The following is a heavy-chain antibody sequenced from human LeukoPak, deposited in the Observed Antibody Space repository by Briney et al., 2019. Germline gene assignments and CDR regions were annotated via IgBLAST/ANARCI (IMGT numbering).Heavy chain of an antibody. Sequence: GASVKVSCKASGGTFSSYAISWVRRAPGQGREWMGGIIPIFGTANYAQKFQGRVTITTDESTSTAYMELSSLRSEDTAVYYCAVDIYPDIVVVPAAMRFDYWGQGTLVTVSS. D-gene: IGHD2-2*01. CDR1: GGTFSSYA. V-gene: IGHV1-69*05. CDR3: AVDIYPDIVVVPAAMRFDY. CDR2: IIPIFGTA. J-gene: IGHJ4*02.